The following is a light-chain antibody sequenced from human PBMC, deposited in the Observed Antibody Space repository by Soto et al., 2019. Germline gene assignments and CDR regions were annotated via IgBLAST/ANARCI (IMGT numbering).Light chain of an antibody. J-gene: IGLJ3*02. CDR1: SSDVGGYKY. Sequence: QSALTQPRSVSGSPGQSVTISCTGTSSDVGGYKYVSWYQQNPGKAPKLMIYDVSKRPSGVPDRFSGSKSGNTASLTISGLQAEDEADYYCCSYAGSYTGVFGGGTKLTVL. V-gene: IGLV2-11*01. CDR2: DVS. CDR3: CSYAGSYTGV.